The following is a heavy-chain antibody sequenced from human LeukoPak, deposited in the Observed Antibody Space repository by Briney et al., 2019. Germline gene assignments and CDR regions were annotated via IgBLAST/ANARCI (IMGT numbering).Heavy chain of an antibody. J-gene: IGHJ6*03. D-gene: IGHD2-2*01. V-gene: IGHV3-7*01. CDR3: ARSFYGHDPYYCYMDV. Sequence: PGGSLRLSCAASEFTLRNYWMSWVRQAPGKGLEWVATIKEDGSEKYYVDSVKGRLTISRENAKDSLYLQMNGLRAEDTAVYYCARSFYGHDPYYCYMDVWGNGTTVTVSS. CDR1: EFTLRNYW. CDR2: IKEDGSEK.